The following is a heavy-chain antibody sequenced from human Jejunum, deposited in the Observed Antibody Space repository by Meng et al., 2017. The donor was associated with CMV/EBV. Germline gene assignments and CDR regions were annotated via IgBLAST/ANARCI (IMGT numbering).Heavy chain of an antibody. CDR3: ARGRRTIFGMVITYYFDS. Sequence: TNYDINWVRQATGQGLEWMGWMKPDSGDTGYAQKFQGRVTITRNTSISTAYMEVSSLRSDDTAVYYCARGRRTIFGMVITYYFDSWGQGTLVTVSS. D-gene: IGHD3-3*01. CDR2: MKPDSGDT. CDR1: TNYD. J-gene: IGHJ4*02. V-gene: IGHV1-8*02.